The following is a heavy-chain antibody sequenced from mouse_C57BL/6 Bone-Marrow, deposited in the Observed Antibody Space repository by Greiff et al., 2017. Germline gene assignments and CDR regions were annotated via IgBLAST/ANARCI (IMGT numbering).Heavy chain of an antibody. D-gene: IGHD1-1*01. V-gene: IGHV5-9*01. J-gene: IGHJ1*03. CDR2: ISGGGGNT. CDR3: SRQVTTVLATKYFDV. CDR1: GFPFSSYT. Sequence: EVKLMESGGGLVKPGGSLQLSCAASGFPFSSYTMSWVRQTPETRLQWVAAISGGGGNTYYPDSVQGRFNISRDNDKNILYLQMSSLRSEDTALYYCSRQVTTVLATKYFDVWGTGTTVTVSS.